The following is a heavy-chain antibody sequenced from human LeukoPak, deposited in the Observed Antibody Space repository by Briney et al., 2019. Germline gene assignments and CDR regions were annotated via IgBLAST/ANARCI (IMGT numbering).Heavy chain of an antibody. Sequence: GGSLRLSCAASGFTFSSYRMTWVRQAPGKGLEWVSSISSSSSYIYYADSVKGRFTISRDNAKNSLYLQMNSLRAEDTAVYYCARDRAEYSSSSIDYWGQGTLVTVSS. CDR3: ARDRAEYSSSSIDY. V-gene: IGHV3-21*01. CDR2: ISSSSSYI. CDR1: GFTFSSYR. J-gene: IGHJ4*02. D-gene: IGHD6-6*01.